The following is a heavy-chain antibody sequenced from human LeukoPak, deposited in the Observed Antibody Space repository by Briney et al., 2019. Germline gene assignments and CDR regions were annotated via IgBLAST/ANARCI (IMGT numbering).Heavy chain of an antibody. CDR1: GFTFSSYA. CDR2: ISAGAGT. D-gene: IGHD6-13*01. V-gene: IGHV3-23*01. J-gene: IGHJ4*02. CDR3: AKEPKYSSSYYSDY. Sequence: GGSLRLSCAASGFTFSSYAMTWVRQAPGKGLEWVSSISAGAGTYYADSVTGRFTVSRDNSKNILYLQMNSLRAGDTAVYYCAKEPKYSSSYYSDYWGQGTLVTVSS.